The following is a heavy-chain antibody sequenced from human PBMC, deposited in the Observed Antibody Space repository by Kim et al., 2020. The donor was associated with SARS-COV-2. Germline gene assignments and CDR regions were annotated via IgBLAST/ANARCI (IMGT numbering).Heavy chain of an antibody. V-gene: IGHV2-5*02. CDR2: IYWDDDK. J-gene: IGHJ4*02. CDR1: GFSLSTSGVG. CDR3: AHSRIRRGTMIGVADISFDY. Sequence: SGPTLVNPTQTLTLTCTFSGFSLSTSGVGVGWIRQPPGKALEWLALIYWDDDKRYSPSLKSRLTITKDTSKNQVVLTMTNMDPVDTATYYCAHSRIRRGTMIGVADISFDYWGQGTLVTVSS. D-gene: IGHD3-22*01.